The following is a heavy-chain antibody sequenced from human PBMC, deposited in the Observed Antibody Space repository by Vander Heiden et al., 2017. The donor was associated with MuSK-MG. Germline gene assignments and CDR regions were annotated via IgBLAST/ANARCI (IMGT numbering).Heavy chain of an antibody. CDR1: GGSFSGYY. CDR3: ARGLHDYVWGSYRYTHPFDY. CDR2: INHSGST. Sequence: QVQLQQWGAGLLKPSETLSLTCAVYGGSFSGYYWSWIRQPPGKGLEWIGEINHSGSTNYNPSIKSRVTISVDTSKNQFSLKLSSVTAADTAVYYCARGLHDYVWGSYRYTHPFDYWGQGTLVTVSS. V-gene: IGHV4-34*01. D-gene: IGHD3-16*02. J-gene: IGHJ4*02.